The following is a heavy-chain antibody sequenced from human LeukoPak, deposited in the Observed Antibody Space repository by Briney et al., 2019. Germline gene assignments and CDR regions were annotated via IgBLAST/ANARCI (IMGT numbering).Heavy chain of an antibody. Sequence: SVKVSCKASGGTFSSYAISWVRQAPGQGLEWMGGIIPIFGTANYAQKFQGRVTITADESTSTAYMELSSLRSEDTAVYYCAKCSGRLPKGYWYFDLWGRGTLVTVSS. J-gene: IGHJ2*01. D-gene: IGHD6-19*01. CDR1: GGTFSSYA. CDR3: AKCSGRLPKGYWYFDL. V-gene: IGHV1-69*13. CDR2: IIPIFGTA.